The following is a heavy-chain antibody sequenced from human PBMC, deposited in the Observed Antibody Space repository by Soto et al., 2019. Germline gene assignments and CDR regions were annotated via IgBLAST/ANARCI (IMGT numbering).Heavy chain of an antibody. V-gene: IGHV1-2*04. J-gene: IGHJ5*02. D-gene: IGHD5-12*01. CDR2: INPKSGGT. Sequence: GASVKVSCKASGYSFTDYHIHWVRQAPGQGLEWLGRINPKSGGTSTAQKFQGWVTMTTDTSISTASMELTRLTSDDTAVYYCVRDASSGYRGWWDPWGQGTLVTVSS. CDR1: GYSFTDYH. CDR3: VRDASSGYRGWWDP.